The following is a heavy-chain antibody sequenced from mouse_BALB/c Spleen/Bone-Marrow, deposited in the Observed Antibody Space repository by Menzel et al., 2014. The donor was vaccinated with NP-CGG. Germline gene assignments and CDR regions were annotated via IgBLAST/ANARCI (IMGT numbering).Heavy chain of an antibody. D-gene: IGHD1-2*01. V-gene: IGHV4-1*02. CDR1: GFDFSRYW. CDR2: INPDSSTI. Sequence: EVKLQESGGGLVQPGGSLKLSCAASGFDFSRYWMSWVRRAPGKGLEWIGEINPDSSTINYTPSLKDKFIISRDNAKNTLYLQMSKVRSEDTALYYCASLHYYGFFAYWGQGTLVTVSA. CDR3: ASLHYYGFFAY. J-gene: IGHJ3*01.